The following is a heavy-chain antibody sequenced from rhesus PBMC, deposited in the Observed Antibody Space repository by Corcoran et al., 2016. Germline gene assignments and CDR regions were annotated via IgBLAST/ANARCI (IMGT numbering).Heavy chain of an antibody. D-gene: IGHD4-29*01. V-gene: IGHV3-183*02. Sequence: DVQLVESGGGLVQPGGSLRLACAASGFTFGDLGMDWVPQAPGKAREWVSTINNICKTVDYGDSVKGRFTVSRDNAKNSLSLQMSSLRAEDTAVYYCSRDDYRSRWGQGVLVTVSS. CDR3: SRDDYRSR. J-gene: IGHJ4*01. CDR2: INNICKTV. CDR1: GFTFGDLG.